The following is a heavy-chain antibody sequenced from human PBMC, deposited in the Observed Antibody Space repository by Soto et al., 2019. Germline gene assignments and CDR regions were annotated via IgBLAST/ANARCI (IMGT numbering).Heavy chain of an antibody. D-gene: IGHD1-7*01. CDR1: GGSISSGGYY. CDR3: AREGAGTTSLYYYGMDV. V-gene: IGHV4-31*03. CDR2: IYYSGST. Sequence: QVQLQESGPGLVKPSQTLSLTCTVSGGSISSGGYYWSWIRQHPGKGLEWIGYIYYSGSTYYNPSLQRRVTISVDTTKKQFSLKRSSVTAADTAVYYCAREGAGTTSLYYYGMDVWGQGTTVTVSS. J-gene: IGHJ6*02.